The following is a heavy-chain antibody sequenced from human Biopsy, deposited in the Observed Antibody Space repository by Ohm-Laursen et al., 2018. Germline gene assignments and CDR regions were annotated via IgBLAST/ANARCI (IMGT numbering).Heavy chain of an antibody. Sequence: GSLRLSCAASGVTLSGYGMNWVRQAPGKGLEWVSSISASSSYIHYADSVKVRFTVSRDNTKNSLYLQMNSLRAADTAIYYCATELLPPGVGGPWLDSWGQGTPVTVSS. CDR2: ISASSSYI. J-gene: IGHJ5*01. D-gene: IGHD3-10*01. V-gene: IGHV3-21*06. CDR1: GVTLSGYG. CDR3: ATELLPPGVGGPWLDS.